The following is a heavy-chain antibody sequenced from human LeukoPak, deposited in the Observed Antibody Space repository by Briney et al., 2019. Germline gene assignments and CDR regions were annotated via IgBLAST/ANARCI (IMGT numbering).Heavy chain of an antibody. CDR2: MNPNSGNT. CDR1: GYTFTSYD. D-gene: IGHD4-17*01. CDR3: ALEPNGDYARWFDP. Sequence: ASVKVSCKASGYTFTSYDINWVRQATGQGREWMGWMNPNSGNTGYAQKFQGRVTMTRNTSISTAYMELSSLRSEDTAVYYCALEPNGDYARWFDPWGQGSLVTVSS. J-gene: IGHJ5*02. V-gene: IGHV1-8*01.